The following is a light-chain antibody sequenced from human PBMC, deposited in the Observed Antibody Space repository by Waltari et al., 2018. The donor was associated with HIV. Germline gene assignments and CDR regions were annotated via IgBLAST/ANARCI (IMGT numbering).Light chain of an antibody. V-gene: IGKV1-39*01. Sequence: DIQMTPSPSSLSASVGDRVTIACRASQIISRYLNWYQQKPGKAPNLLIYYTSNLQSGVPPRFSGSGSGTEFIFTISSLQPEDFATYYCQQSYTAPYIFGQGTKLEIK. CDR2: YTS. CDR1: QIISRY. J-gene: IGKJ2*01. CDR3: QQSYTAPYI.